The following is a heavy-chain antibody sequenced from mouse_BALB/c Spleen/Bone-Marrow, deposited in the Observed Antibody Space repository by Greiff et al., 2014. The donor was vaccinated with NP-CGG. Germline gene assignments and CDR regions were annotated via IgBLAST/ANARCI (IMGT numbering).Heavy chain of an antibody. CDR3: ASLTGRDY. Sequence: EVQRVESGGGLVKPGGSLKLSCAASGFTFSGYAMSWVRQTPEKRLEWVATISSGGSYTYYPDSVKGRFTISRDNAKNTLYLQMSSLRSEDTAMYYCASLTGRDYWGQGTTLTVSA. J-gene: IGHJ2*01. CDR1: GFTFSGYA. CDR2: ISSGGSYT. V-gene: IGHV5-9-3*01. D-gene: IGHD4-1*01.